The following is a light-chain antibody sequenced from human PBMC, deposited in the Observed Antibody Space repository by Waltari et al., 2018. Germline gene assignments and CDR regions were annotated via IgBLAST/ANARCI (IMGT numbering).Light chain of an antibody. CDR3: SSYTSSSTLYV. CDR2: EVS. J-gene: IGLJ1*01. Sequence: QSALTQPASVSGSPGQSITIYCTGTSSDVGGYNYVSWYQQHPGKAPKLMIYEVSKRPSGVSNRFSGSKSGNTASLTISGLQAEDEADYYCSSYTSSSTLYVFGPGTKVTVL. CDR1: SSDVGGYNY. V-gene: IGLV2-14*01.